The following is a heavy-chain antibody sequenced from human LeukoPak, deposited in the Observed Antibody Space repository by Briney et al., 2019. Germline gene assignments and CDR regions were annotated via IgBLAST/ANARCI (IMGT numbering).Heavy chain of an antibody. J-gene: IGHJ4*02. V-gene: IGHV3-21*01. Sequence: GGSLRLSCAASGFTFSSYSMNWVRQAPGRGLEWVSSISSSSSYIYYADSVKGRFTISRDNAKNSLYLQMNSLRAEDTAVYYCARATTVTTGFSYWGQGTLVTVSS. CDR3: ARATTVTTGFSY. D-gene: IGHD4-17*01. CDR2: ISSSSSYI. CDR1: GFTFSSYS.